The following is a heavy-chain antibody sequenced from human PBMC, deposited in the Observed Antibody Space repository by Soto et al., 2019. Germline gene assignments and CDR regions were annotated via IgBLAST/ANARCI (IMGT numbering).Heavy chain of an antibody. CDR1: GGTFSSYT. CDR2: IIPILGIA. D-gene: IGHD2-2*01. V-gene: IGHV1-69*02. Sequence: ASVKVSCKASGGTFSSYTISWVRQAPGQGLEWMGRIIPILGIANYAQKFQGRVTITADKSTSTAYMELSSLRSEDTAVYYCAGVFCSSTSCYAGGLYYYYMDVWGKGTTVTVSS. CDR3: AGVFCSSTSCYAGGLYYYYMDV. J-gene: IGHJ6*03.